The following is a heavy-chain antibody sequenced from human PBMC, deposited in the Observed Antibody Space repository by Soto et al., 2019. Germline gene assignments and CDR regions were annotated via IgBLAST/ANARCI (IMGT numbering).Heavy chain of an antibody. CDR3: ATSHFDDYGDYVSRLTRKGYYYMDV. Sequence: GASVKVSCKVSGYTLTELSMHWVRQAPGKGLEWMGGFDPEDGETIYAQKFQGRVTMTEDTSTDTAYMELSSLRSEDTAVYYCATSHFDDYGDYVSRLTRKGYYYMDVWGKGTTVTVSS. CDR2: FDPEDGET. D-gene: IGHD4-17*01. CDR1: GYTLTELS. V-gene: IGHV1-24*01. J-gene: IGHJ6*03.